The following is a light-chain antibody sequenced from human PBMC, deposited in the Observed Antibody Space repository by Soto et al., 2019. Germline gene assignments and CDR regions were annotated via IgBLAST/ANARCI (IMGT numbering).Light chain of an antibody. CDR2: GAS. V-gene: IGKV3-20*01. CDR1: QSVSSSH. J-gene: IGKJ4*01. CDR3: QQYGTSPPALT. Sequence: DIVLTQSPGTLSLPPGERAILSCSASQSVSSSHLAWYQQKPGQAPRLLIYGASSRATGIPDRFSGSGSGTDFTLTISRLEPEDFVVYYCQQYGTSPPALTFGGGTKVEIK.